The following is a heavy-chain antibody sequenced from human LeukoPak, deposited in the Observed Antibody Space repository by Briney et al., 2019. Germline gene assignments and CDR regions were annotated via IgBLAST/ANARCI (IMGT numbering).Heavy chain of an antibody. J-gene: IGHJ4*02. V-gene: IGHV4-59*01. CDR3: ARAPDYYDSSGYVEKYYFDY. CDR2: IYYSGST. CDR1: GGSISSYY. Sequence: PSETLSLTCTVSGGSISSYYWSWIRQPPGKGLEWIGYIYYSGSTNYNPSLKSRVTISVDTSKNQFSLKLSSVTAADTAVCYCARAPDYYDSSGYVEKYYFDYWGQGTLVTVSS. D-gene: IGHD3-22*01.